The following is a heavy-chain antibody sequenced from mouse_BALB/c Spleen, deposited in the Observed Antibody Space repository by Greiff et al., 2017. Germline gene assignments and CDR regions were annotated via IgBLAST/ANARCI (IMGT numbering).Heavy chain of an antibody. D-gene: IGHD1-1*01. CDR3: ARLGFGYYGSSHFDY. J-gene: IGHJ2*01. Sequence: VQLQQSGAELAKPGASVKMSCKASGYTFTSYWMHWVKQRPGQGLEWIGYINPSTGYTEYNQKFKDKATLTADKSSSTAYMQLSSLTSEDSAVYYCARLGFGYYGSSHFDYWGQGTTLTVSA. CDR2: INPSTGYT. V-gene: IGHV1-7*01. CDR1: GYTFTSYW.